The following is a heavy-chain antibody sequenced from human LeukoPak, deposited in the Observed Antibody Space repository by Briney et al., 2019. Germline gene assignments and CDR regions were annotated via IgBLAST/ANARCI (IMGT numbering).Heavy chain of an antibody. CDR3: AKDTSIGRYCTNGVCSPFDY. J-gene: IGHJ4*02. D-gene: IGHD2-8*01. V-gene: IGHV3-23*01. Sequence: GGSLRLSCAASGFTFTSYAMSWVRQAPGKGLEWVSAISGSGDGTYYTNSVKGRFTISRDNSNYTLHLQMNSLRTEDTAIYYCAKDTSIGRYCTNGVCSPFDYWGQGTLVTVSS. CDR1: GFTFTSYA. CDR2: ISGSGDGT.